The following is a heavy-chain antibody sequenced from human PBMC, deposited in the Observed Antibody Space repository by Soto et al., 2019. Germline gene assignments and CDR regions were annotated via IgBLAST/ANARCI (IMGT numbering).Heavy chain of an antibody. V-gene: IGHV3-23*01. CDR1: GFTFSSYA. D-gene: IGHD2-21*01. J-gene: IGHJ4*02. CDR3: ARGVIKRRGYFDY. CDR2: ISGSGGST. Sequence: GGSLRLSCAASGFTFSSYAMSWVRQAPGKGLEWVSAISGSGGSTYYADSVKGRFTISRDNSKNTLYLQMNSLRAEDTAVYYCARGVIKRRGYFDYWGQGTLVTVSS.